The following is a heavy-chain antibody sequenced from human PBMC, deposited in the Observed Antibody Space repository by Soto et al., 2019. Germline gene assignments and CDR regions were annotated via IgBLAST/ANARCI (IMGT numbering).Heavy chain of an antibody. V-gene: IGHV1-69*13. J-gene: IGHJ4*02. CDR1: GGTFSSYA. CDR3: ARDGYYDSSGETGY. CDR2: IIPIFGTA. Sequence: GASVKVSCKTSGGTFSSYAISWVRQAPGQGLEWMGCIIPIFGTANYAQKFQGRVTITADESTSTAYMELSSLRSEDTAVYYCARDGYYDSSGETGYGGQGTLVTVSS. D-gene: IGHD3-22*01.